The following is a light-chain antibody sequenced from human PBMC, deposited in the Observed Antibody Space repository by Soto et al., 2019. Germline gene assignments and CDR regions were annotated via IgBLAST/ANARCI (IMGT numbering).Light chain of an antibody. Sequence: IQLTQSPSSLSASVGDRVTITCRASQGISSYLAWYQQRPGKAPNLLIYAASTLQSGVPSRFSGSGSGTDFTLTIFSLQPEDFATYYCQQLNSYPFTFGQGTHWRL. CDR3: QQLNSYPFT. CDR2: AAS. J-gene: IGKJ5*01. V-gene: IGKV1-9*01. CDR1: QGISSY.